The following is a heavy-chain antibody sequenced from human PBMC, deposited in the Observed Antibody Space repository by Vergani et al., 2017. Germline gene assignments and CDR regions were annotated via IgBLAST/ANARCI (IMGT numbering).Heavy chain of an antibody. CDR1: GFTFSSST. CDR2: ISSSSSHI. J-gene: IGHJ4*02. Sequence: EVQLMESGGGLVKPGGSLRLSCAASGFTFSSSTIHWVRQAPGKGLEWVSFISSSSSHIYYADSGKGRFTISRDNAKNSLYLQMNSLRAEDTAVYYCARAAIAVAGTGDWRHVDYWGQGTLVTVSS. V-gene: IGHV3-21*01. D-gene: IGHD6-19*01. CDR3: ARAAIAVAGTGDWRHVDY.